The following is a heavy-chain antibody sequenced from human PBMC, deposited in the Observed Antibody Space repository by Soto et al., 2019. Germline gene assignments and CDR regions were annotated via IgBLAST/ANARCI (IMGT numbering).Heavy chain of an antibody. CDR1: GFTFSSYA. CDR2: ISGSGGST. V-gene: IGHV3-23*01. Sequence: EVQLLESGGGLVQPGGSLRLSCAASGFTFSSYAMSWVRQAPGKGLEWVSTISGSGGSTYYADSVKGRFTISRDNSKNKLYLQMNSLRAEYTAVYYCAKPPQLVILWGAFDIWGQGTMVTVSS. CDR3: AKPPQLVILWGAFDI. D-gene: IGHD6-13*01. J-gene: IGHJ3*02.